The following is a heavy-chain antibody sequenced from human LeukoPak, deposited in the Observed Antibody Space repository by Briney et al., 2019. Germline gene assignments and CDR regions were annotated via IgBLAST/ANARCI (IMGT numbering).Heavy chain of an antibody. Sequence: SETLSLTCTVSSYSISSGYYWGWIRQPPGKGLEWIGSIYRSGSAYYNPSLKSRVTVSVDTSKNQFSLKLNSVTAADTAVYYCARVPHGETIFGVVLYWFDPWGQGTLVTVFS. CDR3: ARVPHGETIFGVVLYWFDP. J-gene: IGHJ5*02. CDR1: SYSISSGYY. D-gene: IGHD3-3*01. V-gene: IGHV4-38-2*02. CDR2: IYRSGSA.